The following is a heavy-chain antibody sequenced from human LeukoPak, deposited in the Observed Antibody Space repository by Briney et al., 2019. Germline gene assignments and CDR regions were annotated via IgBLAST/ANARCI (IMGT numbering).Heavy chain of an antibody. D-gene: IGHD6-19*01. CDR2: IYYSGST. CDR3: AREYSSADQNWFDY. J-gene: IGHJ4*02. Sequence: PSETLSLTCTVSGGSISSSSYYWGWIRQPPGKGLEWIGSIYYSGSTYYNPSLKSRVTISVDTSKNQFSLKLSSVTAADTAVYYCAREYSSADQNWFDYWGQGTLVTVSS. CDR1: GGSISSSSYY. V-gene: IGHV4-39*07.